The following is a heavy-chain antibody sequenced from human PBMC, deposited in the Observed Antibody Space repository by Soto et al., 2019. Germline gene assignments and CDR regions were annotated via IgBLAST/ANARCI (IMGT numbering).Heavy chain of an antibody. D-gene: IGHD6-19*01. V-gene: IGHV3-30-3*01. CDR1: GFTFSSYA. J-gene: IGHJ5*02. CDR3: AKDSSGWPYNWFDP. Sequence: GGSLRLSCAASGFTFSSYAMHWVRQAPGKGLEWVAVISYDGSNKYYADSVKGRFTIPRDNSKNTLYLQMDSLRAEDTAVYYCAKDSSGWPYNWFDPWGQGTLVTVSS. CDR2: ISYDGSNK.